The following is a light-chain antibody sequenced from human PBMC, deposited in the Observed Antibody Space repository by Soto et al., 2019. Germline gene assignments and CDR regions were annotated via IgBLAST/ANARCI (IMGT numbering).Light chain of an antibody. CDR1: PSVSGY. CDR3: QQRSVWPPVI. V-gene: IGKV3-11*01. Sequence: EIVLTQSPGTLSLSPGERATLSCRASPSVSGYLAWYQQKPGQAPRLLIYGVSNRAPGIPARFSGSGSGTDFTLTISSLEPEDFAVYYCQQRSVWPPVIFGPGTKVDIK. CDR2: GVS. J-gene: IGKJ3*01.